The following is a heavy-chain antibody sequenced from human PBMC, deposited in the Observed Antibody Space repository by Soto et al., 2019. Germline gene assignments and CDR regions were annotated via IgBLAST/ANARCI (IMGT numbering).Heavy chain of an antibody. CDR1: GDSISSYY. Sequence: TLSLTCTVSGDSISSYYWTWIRQPPGKGLEYIGYIYYSGRTYYNPSLKSRVTISVDTSKNQFSLKLSSVTAADTAVYYCARGHLGITTTGTWYDFDYWGQGXLVTVSS. CDR3: ARGHLGITTTGTWYDFDY. V-gene: IGHV4-59*01. CDR2: IYYSGRT. D-gene: IGHD2-15*01. J-gene: IGHJ4*02.